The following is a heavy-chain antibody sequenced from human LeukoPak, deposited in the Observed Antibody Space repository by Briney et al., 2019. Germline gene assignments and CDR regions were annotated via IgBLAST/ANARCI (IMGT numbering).Heavy chain of an antibody. J-gene: IGHJ5*02. D-gene: IGHD3-10*01. CDR2: IYTSGST. V-gene: IGHV4-4*07. CDR3: ARDKNGLWFGELLMGSWSDP. CDR1: GGSISSYY. Sequence: PSETLSLTCTVSGGSISSYYWSWIRQPAGKGLEWIGRIYTSGSTNYNPSLKSRVTMSVDTSKNQFSLKLSSVTAADTAVYYCARDKNGLWFGELLMGSWSDPWGQGTLVTVSS.